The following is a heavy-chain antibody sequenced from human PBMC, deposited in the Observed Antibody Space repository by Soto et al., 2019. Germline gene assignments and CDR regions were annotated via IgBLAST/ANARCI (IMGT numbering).Heavy chain of an antibody. V-gene: IGHV3-33*01. CDR1: GFTFSSYG. CDR3: ARDSPAVAGGGAFDI. CDR2: IWYDGSNK. J-gene: IGHJ3*02. Sequence: QVQLVESGGGVVQPGRSLRLSCAASGFTFSSYGMHWVRQAPGKGLEWVGVIWYDGSNKYYADSVKGRFTISRDNSKNTLYLQMNSLRAEDTAVYYCARDSPAVAGGGAFDIWGQGTMVTVSS. D-gene: IGHD6-19*01.